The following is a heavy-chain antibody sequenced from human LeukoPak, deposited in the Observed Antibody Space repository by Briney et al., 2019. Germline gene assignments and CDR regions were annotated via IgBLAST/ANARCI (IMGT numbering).Heavy chain of an antibody. J-gene: IGHJ6*02. V-gene: IGHV3-33*08. CDR2: IWYDGSNK. CDR3: ARAGYAGGFYGMDV. CDR1: GFTFSSYG. D-gene: IGHD5-12*01. Sequence: GGSLRLSCAASGFTFSSYGMHWVCQAPGKGLEWVAVIWYDGSNKYYADSVKGRFTISRDNSKNTLYLQMNSLRAEDTAVYYCARAGYAGGFYGMDVWGQGTTVTVSS.